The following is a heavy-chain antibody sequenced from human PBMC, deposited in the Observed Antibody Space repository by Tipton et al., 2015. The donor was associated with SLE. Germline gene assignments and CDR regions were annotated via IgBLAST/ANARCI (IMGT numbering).Heavy chain of an antibody. D-gene: IGHD1-7*01. CDR1: GGSISSYY. Sequence: TLSLTCTVSGGSISSYYWSWIRQPPGKGLEWIGEINHSGSTNYNPSLKSRVTISVDTSKNQFSLKLTSVTAADTAMYYCARREGGNYAAAFDIWGQGTMVTVSS. CDR3: ARREGGNYAAAFDI. J-gene: IGHJ3*02. V-gene: IGHV4-34*01. CDR2: INHSGST.